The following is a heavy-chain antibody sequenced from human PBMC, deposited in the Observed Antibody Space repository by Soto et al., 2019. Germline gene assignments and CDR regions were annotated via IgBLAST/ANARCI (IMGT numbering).Heavy chain of an antibody. J-gene: IGHJ5*02. CDR2: IYHSGSA. CDR1: GFSISSGYY. Sequence: PLETLSLTCAVSGFSISSGYYWGWIRQPPGQGLEWIGSIYHSGSAYHNPSLKSRVTISVDTSKNQFSLKLTSVTAADTAVYYCARGGKAAAGSYNWFDPWGQGTLVTVSS. D-gene: IGHD6-13*01. CDR3: ARGGKAAAGSYNWFDP. V-gene: IGHV4-38-2*01.